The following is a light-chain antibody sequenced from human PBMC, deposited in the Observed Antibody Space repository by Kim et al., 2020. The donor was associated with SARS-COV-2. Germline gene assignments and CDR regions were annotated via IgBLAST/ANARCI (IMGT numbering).Light chain of an antibody. CDR2: QDD. CDR3: QTWDGITAV. V-gene: IGLV3-1*01. CDR1: DLGDKY. Sequence: VSPGQTASITCSGDDLGDKYTCWYQQKPGQSPLLVIYQDDRRPSGIPVRFSGSNSGNTATLTISGTQAMDEADYYCQTWDGITAVFGGGARLTVL. J-gene: IGLJ3*02.